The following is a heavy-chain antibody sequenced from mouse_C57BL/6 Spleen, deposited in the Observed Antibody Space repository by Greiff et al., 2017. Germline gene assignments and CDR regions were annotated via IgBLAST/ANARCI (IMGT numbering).Heavy chain of an antibody. D-gene: IGHD2-2*01. CDR3: TRWLRDAMGY. Sequence: VQLQQSGAELVRPGASVTLSCKASGYTFTDYEMHWVKQTPVHGLEWIGAIDPETGGTAYNQKFKGKAILTADTSSSTAYMELRSLTSEDSAVYYSTRWLRDAMGYWGQGTSVTVAS. CDR2: IDPETGGT. CDR1: GYTFTDYE. V-gene: IGHV1-15*01. J-gene: IGHJ4*01.